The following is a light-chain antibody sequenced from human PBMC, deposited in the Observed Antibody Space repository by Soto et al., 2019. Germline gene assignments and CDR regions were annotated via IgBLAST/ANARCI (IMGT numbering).Light chain of an antibody. V-gene: IGKV1-39*01. CDR2: AAS. CDR1: QTISFY. Sequence: DIQMTQSPSSLSASVGDRVTITCRASQTISFYLNWYQQKPGQAPQLLIYAASSLQTGVPSRFSGSGYGTDFTLTISSLQPGDSATYYCQQSYNTPRTFGQGTKLEI. CDR3: QQSYNTPRT. J-gene: IGKJ2*01.